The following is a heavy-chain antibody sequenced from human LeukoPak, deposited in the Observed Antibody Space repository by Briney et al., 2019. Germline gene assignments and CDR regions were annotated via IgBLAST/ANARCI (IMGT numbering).Heavy chain of an antibody. CDR2: VFRLQTVRT. Sequence: SETLSLTCTVSDSSITSTYYWAWFRQPPGKGLEWIATVFRLQTVRTFNNPSLESRVTMSLDPSQNQFSLNLTSVTAADTALYFCARVLHAPYLIDSWGQGTPVTVSS. CDR1: DSSITSTYY. J-gene: IGHJ4*02. D-gene: IGHD2-8*01. V-gene: IGHV4-38-2*02. CDR3: ARVLHAPYLIDS.